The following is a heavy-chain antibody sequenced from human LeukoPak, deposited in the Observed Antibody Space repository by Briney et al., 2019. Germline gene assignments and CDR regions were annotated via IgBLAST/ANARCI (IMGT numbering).Heavy chain of an antibody. Sequence: PSETLSLTCTVSGGSISSGGYYWSWIRQHPGKGLEWIGYIYYSGSTNYNPSLKSRVTISVDTSKNQFSLKLSSVTAADTAVYYCARGLRIAAAGIKGSYYGMDVWGQGTTVTVSS. J-gene: IGHJ6*02. CDR3: ARGLRIAAAGIKGSYYGMDV. V-gene: IGHV4-61*08. CDR1: GGSISSGGYY. CDR2: IYYSGST. D-gene: IGHD6-13*01.